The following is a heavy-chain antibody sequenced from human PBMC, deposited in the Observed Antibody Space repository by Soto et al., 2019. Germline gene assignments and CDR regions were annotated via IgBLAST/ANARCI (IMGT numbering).Heavy chain of an antibody. J-gene: IGHJ6*02. D-gene: IGHD6-19*01. CDR2: INAGNGNT. Sequence: ASVKFSWKASGYTFTSYAMHWVRQAPGQRLEWMGWINAGNGNTKYSQKFRGRVTITRDTSASTAYMELSSLRSEDTAVYYCASSGWSSYYYYYGMDVWGQGTTVTVSS. CDR3: ASSGWSSYYYYYGMDV. V-gene: IGHV1-3*01. CDR1: GYTFTSYA.